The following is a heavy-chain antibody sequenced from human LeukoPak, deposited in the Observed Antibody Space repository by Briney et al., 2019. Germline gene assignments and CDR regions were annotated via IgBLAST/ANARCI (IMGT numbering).Heavy chain of an antibody. V-gene: IGHV4-39*07. CDR1: GDSISSRSYY. D-gene: IGHD1-1*01. Sequence: SETLSLTCTVSGDSISSRSYYWGWIRQPPGKGLEWIGSIYYSEGTYYNPSLKSRVTISIDTSKNQFSLKLNSVTAADTAVYFCARGRVSSSTWYSTYYYYFYMDVWGKGTTVTVSS. CDR2: IYYSEGT. CDR3: ARGRVSSSTWYSTYYYYFYMDV. J-gene: IGHJ6*03.